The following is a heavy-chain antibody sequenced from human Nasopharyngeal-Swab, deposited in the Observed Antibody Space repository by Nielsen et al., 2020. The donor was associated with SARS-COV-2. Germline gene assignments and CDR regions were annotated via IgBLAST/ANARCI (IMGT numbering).Heavy chain of an antibody. D-gene: IGHD6-13*01. Sequence: GSLRLSCTVSGGSISSYYWSWIRQPPGKGLEWIGYIYYSGSTNYNPSLKSRVTISVDTSKNQFSLKLSSVTAADTAVYYCARVEKIAAADRNFWFDPWGQGTLVTVSS. CDR2: IYYSGST. CDR1: GGSISSYY. CDR3: ARVEKIAAADRNFWFDP. J-gene: IGHJ5*02. V-gene: IGHV4-59*01.